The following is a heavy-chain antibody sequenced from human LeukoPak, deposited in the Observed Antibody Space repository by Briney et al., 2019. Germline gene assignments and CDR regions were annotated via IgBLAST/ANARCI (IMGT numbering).Heavy chain of an antibody. CDR1: GGSFSGYY. V-gene: IGHV4-34*01. Sequence: SETLSLTCAVYGGSFSGYYWSWIRQPPGKGLEWIGEINHSGSTNYNPSLKSRVTISVDTSKNQFSLKLSSVTAAHTAVYYCARGIYCSSTSCYAGTDWFDPWGQGTLVSVSS. CDR3: ARGIYCSSTSCYAGTDWFDP. D-gene: IGHD2-2*01. J-gene: IGHJ5*02. CDR2: INHSGST.